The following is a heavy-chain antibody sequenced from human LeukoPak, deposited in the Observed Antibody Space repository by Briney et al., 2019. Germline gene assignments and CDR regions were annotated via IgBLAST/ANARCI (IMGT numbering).Heavy chain of an antibody. Sequence: RASVKVSCKASGGTFSSYAISWVRQAPGQGLEWMGGIIPIFGTANYAQKLQGRVTMTTDTSTSTAYMELRSLRSDDTAVYYCARGTDAFDIWGQGTMVTVSS. J-gene: IGHJ3*02. CDR1: GGTFSSYA. CDR3: ARGTDAFDI. D-gene: IGHD3-10*01. V-gene: IGHV1-69*05. CDR2: IIPIFGTA.